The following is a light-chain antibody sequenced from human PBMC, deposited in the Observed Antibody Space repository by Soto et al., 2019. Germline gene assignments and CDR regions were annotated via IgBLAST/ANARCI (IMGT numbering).Light chain of an antibody. CDR1: NSNIGRNT. J-gene: IGLJ2*01. CDR3: VAWDDTLRARV. V-gene: IGLV1-44*01. Sequence: QSVLTQPPSASGTPGQRVTISCSGSNSNIGRNTVSWYQQVPGTAPKSLIYSDDQRPSGVPDRISGSRSGTSASLAISGLQSGDEAEYYCVAWDDTLRARVFGGGTKLTVL. CDR2: SDD.